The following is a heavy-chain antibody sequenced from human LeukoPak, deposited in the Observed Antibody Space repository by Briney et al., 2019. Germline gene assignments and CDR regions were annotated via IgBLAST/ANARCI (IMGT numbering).Heavy chain of an antibody. CDR2: IKQDGSEK. CDR3: ASHYGDYSFFDY. V-gene: IGHV3-7*02. CDR1: GLTFRSQW. D-gene: IGHD4-17*01. J-gene: IGHJ4*02. Sequence: PGVSQRLSCAASGLTFRSQWMSCVRQAPGKGLEWVANIKQDGSEKYYVDSVKCRFTISRDNAKNSLYLQMNRLRADDAAVYYCASHYGDYSFFDYWGQGTLVTVSS.